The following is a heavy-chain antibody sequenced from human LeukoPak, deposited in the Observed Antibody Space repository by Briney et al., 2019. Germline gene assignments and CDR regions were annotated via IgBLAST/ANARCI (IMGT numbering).Heavy chain of an antibody. J-gene: IGHJ4*01. Sequence: SQTLSLTCTVSGGSISSGGYYWSWIRQPPGKGLEWIGYIYHSGSTYYNPSLKSRVTISVDTSKNQFSLKLSSVTAADTAVYYCAREHSSGWRGNYWXXGTXVXVSX. V-gene: IGHV4-30-2*05. CDR1: GGSISSGGYY. CDR2: IYHSGST. D-gene: IGHD6-19*01. CDR3: AREHSSGWRGNY.